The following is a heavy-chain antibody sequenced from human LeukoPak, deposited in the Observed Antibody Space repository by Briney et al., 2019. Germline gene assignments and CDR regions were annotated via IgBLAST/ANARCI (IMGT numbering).Heavy chain of an antibody. CDR1: GFTFGDYA. Sequence: LSGRSLRLSCAASGFTFGDYAMHWVRQAPGKGLEWVSGISWSSGSIGYADSVKGRFTISRDNDKNYLYLQMNSLRAEDTALYYCAKDSNHYYDSSDPFDYWGQGTLVTVSS. CDR3: AKDSNHYYDSSDPFDY. CDR2: ISWSSGSI. V-gene: IGHV3-9*01. D-gene: IGHD3-22*01. J-gene: IGHJ4*02.